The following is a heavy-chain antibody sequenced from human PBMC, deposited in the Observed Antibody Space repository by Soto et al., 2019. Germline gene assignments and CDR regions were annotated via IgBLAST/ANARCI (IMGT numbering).Heavy chain of an antibody. D-gene: IGHD3-3*01. V-gene: IGHV4-39*07. J-gene: IGHJ6*02. Sequence: TSETLSLTCHVSGGSISPSRSYWAWIRQPPGKGLEWLGYIYYSGSTYYNPSLKSRVTISVDTSKNQFSLKLSSVTAADTAVYYCARSYDFWSGYYLGDYYYGMDVWGQGTTVTVSS. CDR3: ARSYDFWSGYYLGDYYYGMDV. CDR2: IYYSGST. CDR1: GGSISPSRSY.